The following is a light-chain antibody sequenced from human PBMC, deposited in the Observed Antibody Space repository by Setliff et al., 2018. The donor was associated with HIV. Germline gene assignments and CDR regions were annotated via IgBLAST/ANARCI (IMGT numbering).Light chain of an antibody. CDR2: EVR. J-gene: IGLJ1*01. CDR3: SSYASSNTLP. Sequence: QSALTQPRSVSGSPGQSVTISCTGTSSDVGVYNYVSWYQHHPGKAPKLIIYEVRNRPSGVSNRFSGSKSGNTASLTISGLQAEDEADYYCSSYASSNTLPFGTGTKVTVL. CDR1: SSDVGVYNY. V-gene: IGLV2-14*01.